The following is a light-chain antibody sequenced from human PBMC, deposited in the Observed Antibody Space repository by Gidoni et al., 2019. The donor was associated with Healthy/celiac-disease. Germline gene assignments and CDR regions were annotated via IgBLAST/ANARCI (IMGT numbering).Light chain of an antibody. J-gene: IGKJ4*01. CDR2: GAS. CDR3: QQYKNWPPT. V-gene: IGKV3-15*01. CDR1: QSVSSK. Sequence: EIVMTQSPATLSVSPGERATLSCRASQSVSSKLAWYQQKPGQAPRLLIYGASTRATGIPARFSGSGSGTEFTLTISSLQSEDFAVYYCQQYKNWPPTFGGGTKVEIK.